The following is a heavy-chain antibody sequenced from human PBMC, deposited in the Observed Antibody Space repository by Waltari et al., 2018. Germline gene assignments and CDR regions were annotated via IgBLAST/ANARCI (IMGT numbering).Heavy chain of an antibody. J-gene: IGHJ4*02. CDR3: ARVLSRLAARFGMDY. V-gene: IGHV3-30-3*01. CDR2: ISYDGSNK. Sequence: QVQLVASGGGVVQPGRSLRLSCAASGFTFSSYALPWVRQAPGKGLEWVAVISYDGSNKYYADSVKGRFTISRDNSKNTLYLQMNSLRAEDTAVYYCARVLSRLAARFGMDYWGQGTLVTVSS. CDR1: GFTFSSYA. D-gene: IGHD6-6*01.